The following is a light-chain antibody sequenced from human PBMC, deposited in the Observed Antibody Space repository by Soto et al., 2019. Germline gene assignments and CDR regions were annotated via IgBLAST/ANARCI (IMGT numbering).Light chain of an antibody. CDR3: TSHSNLTPHV. V-gene: IGLV2-14*01. J-gene: IGLJ1*01. Sequence: QSVLTQPASVSGSPGQSITISCTGTSRDVGAYNYVSWYQQHPGKAPKLMVYDVTNRPSGVSDRFSGSKSGNTASLTISGLQAEDEADSFSTSHSNLTPHVFGPGTKVTVL. CDR2: DVT. CDR1: SRDVGAYNY.